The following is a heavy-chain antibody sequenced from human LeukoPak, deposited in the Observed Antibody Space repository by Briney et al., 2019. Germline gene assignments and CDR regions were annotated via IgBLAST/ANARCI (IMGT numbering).Heavy chain of an antibody. CDR1: GFTFSSYW. J-gene: IGHJ4*02. CDR3: TGKAYCSVGSCSHDY. CDR2: IKQDGSEK. D-gene: IGHD2-15*01. V-gene: IGHV3-7*01. Sequence: GGSLRLSCAASGFTFSSYWMTWVRQAPGKGLEWVANIKQDGSEKYYVDSVKGRFTISRDNAKNSVYLQMNSPRAEDTAVYYCTGKAYCSVGSCSHDYWGQGTLVTVSS.